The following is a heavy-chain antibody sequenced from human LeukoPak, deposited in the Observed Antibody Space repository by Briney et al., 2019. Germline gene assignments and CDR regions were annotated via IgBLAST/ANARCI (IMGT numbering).Heavy chain of an antibody. D-gene: IGHD3-10*01. Sequence: RESLRLSCGASGLTVSSYAMSWVRQAPGKGLEWVSTIIGSAVNTYYADSVKGRFTISRDDSKNTVYLQMNSLRAEDTAVYSCAKYTSGTSYRGLDQWGQGTLVTVSS. J-gene: IGHJ4*02. CDR3: AKYTSGTSYRGLDQ. CDR1: GLTVSSYA. V-gene: IGHV3-23*01. CDR2: IIGSAVNT.